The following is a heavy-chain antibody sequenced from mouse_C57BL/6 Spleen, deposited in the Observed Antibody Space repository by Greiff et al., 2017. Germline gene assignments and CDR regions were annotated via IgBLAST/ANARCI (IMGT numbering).Heavy chain of an antibody. CDR3: TRGGSPELSDWYAMDY. J-gene: IGHJ4*01. Sequence: QVQLQQSGAELVRPGASVTLSCKASGYTFTDYEMHWVKQTPVHGLEWIGAIDPETGGTAYNQKFKGQAILTADTSSSTAYMELRSLTSEESAVYYCTRGGSPELSDWYAMDYWGQGTSVTVSS. D-gene: IGHD3-3*01. V-gene: IGHV1-15*01. CDR1: GYTFTDYE. CDR2: IDPETGGT.